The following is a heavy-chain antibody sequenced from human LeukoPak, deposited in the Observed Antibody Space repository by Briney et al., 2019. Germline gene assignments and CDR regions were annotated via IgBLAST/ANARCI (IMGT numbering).Heavy chain of an antibody. CDR1: GFTFSSYA. CDR2: ISGSGGST. CDR3: AKASWIQLWLPDY. V-gene: IGHV3-23*01. D-gene: IGHD5-18*01. Sequence: GGSLRLSCAASGFTFSSYAMSWVRQAPGKGLEWVSAISGSGGSTYYADSVKGRFTISRDNSKNTLYLQMNSLRTEDTAVYYCAKASWIQLWLPDYWGQGTLVTVSS. J-gene: IGHJ4*02.